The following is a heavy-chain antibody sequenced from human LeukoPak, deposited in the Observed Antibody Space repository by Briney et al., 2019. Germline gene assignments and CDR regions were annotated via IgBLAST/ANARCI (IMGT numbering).Heavy chain of an antibody. CDR3: AKNLGFVADC. CDR1: GFTFSSYS. CDR2: ISSSSSYI. D-gene: IGHD3-16*02. Sequence: GGSLRLSCAASGFTFSSYSMNWVRQAPGKGLEWVSSISSSSSYIYYADSVKGRFTISRDNSKNMVYLQMNSLRAEDTAVYYCAKNLGFVADCWGQGTLVTVSS. V-gene: IGHV3-21*04. J-gene: IGHJ4*02.